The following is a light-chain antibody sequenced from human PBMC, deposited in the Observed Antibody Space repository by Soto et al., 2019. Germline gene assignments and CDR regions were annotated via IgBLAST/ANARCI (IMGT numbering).Light chain of an antibody. CDR2: DAS. J-gene: IGKJ4*01. CDR1: QSVTSS. Sequence: EIVMAQSPATLSVSPGERATLSCRASQSVTSSLAWYQQKPGQPPSLLIYDASTRATGVPARFSGSGSGTEFTLIISSLQSEDFAVYYCQQYYNRPLTFGGGTKVEIK. CDR3: QQYYNRPLT. V-gene: IGKV3-15*01.